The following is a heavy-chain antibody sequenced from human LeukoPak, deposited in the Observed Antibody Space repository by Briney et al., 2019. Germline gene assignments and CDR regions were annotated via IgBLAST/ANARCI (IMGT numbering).Heavy chain of an antibody. D-gene: IGHD3-9*01. CDR3: ARHSSYDILTGYLEGWSDP. V-gene: IGHV4-59*08. CDR2: IYYSGNT. J-gene: IGHJ5*02. Sequence: GSLRLSCAASRFSFSTYPMGWIRQPPGKGLEWVGYIYYSGNTNYNPSLKSRVTISVDTSKNQFSLKLSSVTAADTAVYYCARHSSYDILTGYLEGWSDPWGQGTLVTVSS. CDR1: RFSFSTYP.